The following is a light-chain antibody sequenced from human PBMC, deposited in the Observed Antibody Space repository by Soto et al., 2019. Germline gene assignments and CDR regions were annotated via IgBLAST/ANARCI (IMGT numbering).Light chain of an antibody. CDR3: ATWDDSLGGPV. V-gene: IGLV1-47*01. CDR1: SSNIGSNY. CDR2: RNN. Sequence: QSVLTQPPSASGTPGQRVTISCSGSSSNIGSNYVYWYQQFPGTAPKLLISRNNQRPSGVADRFSGSKSGTSASLAISGLRSEDEGDYYCATWDDSLGGPVFGGGTKLTVL. J-gene: IGLJ2*01.